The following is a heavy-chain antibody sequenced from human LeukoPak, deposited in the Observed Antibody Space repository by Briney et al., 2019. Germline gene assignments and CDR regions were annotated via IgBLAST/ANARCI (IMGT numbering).Heavy chain of an antibody. V-gene: IGHV4-59*01. D-gene: IGHD1-26*01. Sequence: PSETLSLTCTVSGGSISSYYWSWIRQPPGKGLEWIGYIYYSGSTNYNPSLKSRVTISVDTSKNQFSLKLSSVTAADTAVYYCASDYGSYYLGLGYWGQGTLVTVSS. CDR1: GGSISSYY. CDR2: IYYSGST. J-gene: IGHJ4*02. CDR3: ASDYGSYYLGLGY.